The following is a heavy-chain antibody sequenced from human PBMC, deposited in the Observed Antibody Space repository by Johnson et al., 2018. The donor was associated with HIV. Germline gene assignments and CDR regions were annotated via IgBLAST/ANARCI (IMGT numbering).Heavy chain of an antibody. CDR2: IGTAGDT. CDR3: ARDGHVSGSYQAFDI. Sequence: VQLVESGGGLVQPGGSLRLSCAASGFTFSGYDMHWVRQTTGQGLEWVSSIGTAGDTYYPVSVKGRFTIPRENAKNSLYLQMNSLTVGDTAVYYCARDGHVSGSYQAFDIWGQGTMVTVSS. V-gene: IGHV3-13*01. J-gene: IGHJ3*02. CDR1: GFTFSGYD. D-gene: IGHD1-26*01.